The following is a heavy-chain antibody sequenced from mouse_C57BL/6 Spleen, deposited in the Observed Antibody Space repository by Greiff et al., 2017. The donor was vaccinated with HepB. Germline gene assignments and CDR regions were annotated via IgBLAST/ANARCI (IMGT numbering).Heavy chain of an antibody. V-gene: IGHV1-54*01. D-gene: IGHD3-2*02. J-gene: IGHJ3*01. Sequence: QVQLQQSGAELVRPGTSVKVSCKASGYAFTNYLIEWVKQRPGQGLEWIGVINPGSGGTNYNEKFKGQATLTADKSSSTAYMQLSSLTSEDSAVYFCAGSAQATSPWFAYWGQGTLVTVSA. CDR1: GYAFTNYL. CDR2: INPGSGGT. CDR3: AGSAQATSPWFAY.